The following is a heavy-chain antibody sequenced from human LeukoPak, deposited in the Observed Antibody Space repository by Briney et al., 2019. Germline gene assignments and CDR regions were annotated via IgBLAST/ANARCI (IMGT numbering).Heavy chain of an antibody. D-gene: IGHD2/OR15-2a*01. CDR2: IYNDGST. CDR3: ARNILFAFDI. CDR1: GLTVSSSY. Sequence: GGSLRLSCAASGLTVSSSYMSWVRQAPGKGLEWVSIIYNDGSTYYADSMKGRFTISRDNSKNTLCLQVNSLRAEGTAMYYCARNILFAFDIWGQGTMVTVSS. J-gene: IGHJ3*02. V-gene: IGHV3-53*01.